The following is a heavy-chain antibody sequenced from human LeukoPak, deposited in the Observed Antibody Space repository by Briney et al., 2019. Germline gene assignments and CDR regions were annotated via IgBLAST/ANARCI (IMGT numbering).Heavy chain of an antibody. V-gene: IGHV1-2*04. CDR1: GYTFTGYY. Sequence: GASVKVSCKASGYTFTGYYMHWVRQAPGQGLEWMGWINPNSGGTNYAQKFQGWVTMTRDTSISTAYMELSRLRSDDTAVYYCAGAMAGSLYYYYGMDVWGQGTTVTVSS. CDR3: AGAMAGSLYYYYGMDV. CDR2: INPNSGGT. J-gene: IGHJ6*02. D-gene: IGHD6-19*01.